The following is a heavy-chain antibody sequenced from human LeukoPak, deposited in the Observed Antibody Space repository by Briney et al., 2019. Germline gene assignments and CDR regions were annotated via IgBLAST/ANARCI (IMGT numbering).Heavy chain of an antibody. Sequence: IRQPPGKGLEWIGSIYYSGSTYYGPSLKSRVTISVDTSKNQFSLKLTSVTAADTAVYYCARRYNRNYAYGYWGQGTLVTVSS. CDR3: ARRYNRNYAYGY. D-gene: IGHD1-7*01. CDR2: IYYSGST. V-gene: IGHV4-39*07. J-gene: IGHJ4*02.